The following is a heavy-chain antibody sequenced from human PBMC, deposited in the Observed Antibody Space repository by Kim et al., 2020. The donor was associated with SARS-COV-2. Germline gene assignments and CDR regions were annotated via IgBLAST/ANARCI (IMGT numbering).Heavy chain of an antibody. CDR1: GFTFSNYP. CDR3: AKDPEPPGDYVYPDS. Sequence: GGSLRLSCVASGFTFSNYPMNWVRQAPGKGLEWVSAITGSGSTTYYADSVKGRFTISRDNSKNTLYLQMNSLRVEDTAIYYCAKDPEPPGDYVYPDSWGQGTLVTVSS. V-gene: IGHV3-23*01. CDR2: ITGSGSTT. J-gene: IGHJ4*02. D-gene: IGHD3-16*01.